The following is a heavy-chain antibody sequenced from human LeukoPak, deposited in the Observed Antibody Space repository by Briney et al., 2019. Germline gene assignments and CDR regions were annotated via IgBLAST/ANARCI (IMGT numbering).Heavy chain of an antibody. J-gene: IGHJ4*02. D-gene: IGHD5-12*01. Sequence: SETLSLTCSVSGDSITSGDSYWTWIRQPAGRGLEWIGLIYTSGSTKYNPSLKSRITMSLDTSKNQISLQLNSVIAADTAVYYCAREYSHWGQGTLVTVSS. CDR3: AREYSH. CDR1: GDSITSGDSY. V-gene: IGHV4-61*02. CDR2: IYTSGST.